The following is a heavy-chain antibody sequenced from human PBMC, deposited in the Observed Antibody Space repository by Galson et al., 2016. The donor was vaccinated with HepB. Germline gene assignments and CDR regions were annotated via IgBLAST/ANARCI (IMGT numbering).Heavy chain of an antibody. Sequence: SVKVSCKASGYTSSSYAISWVRQAPGQGLEWMGWISTKNGNTNYVQKLQGRVTMTTDTSSSTAYMELRSLTTDDTAVLYCARADYDLSNSFNKYFYYYYGMDVWGQGTTVTVSS. CDR2: ISTKNGNT. V-gene: IGHV1-18*01. CDR1: GYTSSSYA. CDR3: ARADYDLSNSFNKYFYYYYGMDV. D-gene: IGHD3-3*01. J-gene: IGHJ6*02.